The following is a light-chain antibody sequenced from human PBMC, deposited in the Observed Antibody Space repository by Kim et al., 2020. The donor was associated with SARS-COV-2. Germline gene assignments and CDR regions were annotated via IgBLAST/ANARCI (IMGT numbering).Light chain of an antibody. Sequence: QSALTQPASVSGSPGQSITISCTGTSSDVGSYNLVSWYQQHPGKAPKVMIFEVSKRPSGVSNRFFGSKSGNTASLTISGLQAEDEAGYYCCSYAGSSGVVCGGGTKVTVL. J-gene: IGLJ2*01. V-gene: IGLV2-23*02. CDR1: SSDVGSYNL. CDR3: CSYAGSSGVV. CDR2: EVS.